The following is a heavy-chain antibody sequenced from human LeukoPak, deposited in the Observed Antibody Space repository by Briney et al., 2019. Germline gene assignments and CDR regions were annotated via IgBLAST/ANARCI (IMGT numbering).Heavy chain of an antibody. J-gene: IGHJ3*01. Sequence: GGSLRLSCAASGFTFSSYAMSRVRQAPGKGLEWVSAISGSGGSTYYADSVKGRFTVSRDNAKNSLYLQMSSLRAEDTAVYHCARNLVHLWNVFDFWGLGTMVTVSS. CDR1: GFTFSSYA. D-gene: IGHD5-18*01. CDR3: ARNLVHLWNVFDF. CDR2: ISGSGGST. V-gene: IGHV3-23*01.